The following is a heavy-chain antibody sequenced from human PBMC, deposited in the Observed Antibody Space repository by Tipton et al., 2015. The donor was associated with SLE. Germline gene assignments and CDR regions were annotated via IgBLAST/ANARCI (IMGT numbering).Heavy chain of an antibody. CDR2: IYYSGST. CDR1: GGSINSSSYY. D-gene: IGHD3-3*01. J-gene: IGHJ6*02. V-gene: IGHV4-39*07. CDR3: ARDGTIFGVVTPPYYYGMDV. Sequence: TLSLTCTVSGGSINSSSYYWGWIRQPPGKGLEWIGSIYYSGSTYYNPSLKSRVTISVDTSKNQFSLKLSSVTAADTAVYYCARDGTIFGVVTPPYYYGMDVWGQGTTVTVSS.